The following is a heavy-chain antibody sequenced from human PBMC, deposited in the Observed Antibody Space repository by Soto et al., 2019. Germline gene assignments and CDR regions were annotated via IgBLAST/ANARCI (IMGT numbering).Heavy chain of an antibody. CDR3: ARGHCSSTSCCGGYYYGMDV. CDR1: GGSISSYY. Sequence: SETLSLTCTVSGGSISSYYWSWIRQPAGKGLEWIGRIYTSGSTNYNPSLKSRVTMSVDTSKNQFSLKLSSVTAADTAVYYCARGHCSSTSCCGGYYYGMDVWGQGTTVTVSS. CDR2: IYTSGST. V-gene: IGHV4-4*07. J-gene: IGHJ6*02. D-gene: IGHD2-2*01.